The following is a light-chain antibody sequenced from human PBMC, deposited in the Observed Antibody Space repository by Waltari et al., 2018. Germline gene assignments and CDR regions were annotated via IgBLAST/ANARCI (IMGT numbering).Light chain of an antibody. Sequence: QSALTQPASVSGSPGQSITISCTGTRSAVGRYNLASWYQQHPGKAPKLMIYEVTKRPSGVSNRFSGSKSGNTASLTISGLQAEDEADYCCCSYAGSTTHVIFGGGTKLTVL. CDR2: EVT. V-gene: IGLV2-23*02. CDR1: RSAVGRYNL. CDR3: CSYAGSTTHVI. J-gene: IGLJ2*01.